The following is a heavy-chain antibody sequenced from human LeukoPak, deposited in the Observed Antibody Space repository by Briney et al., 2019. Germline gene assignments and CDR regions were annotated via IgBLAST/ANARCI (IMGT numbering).Heavy chain of an antibody. D-gene: IGHD4/OR15-4a*01. CDR3: SRQPPDYGGSDH. V-gene: IGHV3-73*01. CDR2: IRSKANNYGT. CDR1: GFTFSGSG. Sequence: GGSLRLSCAASGFTFSGSGMHWVRQASGKGLEWVGRIRSKANNYGTAYAASVKGRFTISRDDSKNTAYLQMDSLKTEDTAVYYCSRQPPDYGGSDHWGQGTLVTVSS. J-gene: IGHJ4*02.